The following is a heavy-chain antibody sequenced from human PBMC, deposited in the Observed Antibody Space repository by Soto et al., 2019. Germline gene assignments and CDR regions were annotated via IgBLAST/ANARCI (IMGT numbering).Heavy chain of an antibody. Sequence: QVQLVESGGGVVQPGRSLRLSCAASGFTFSSYAMHWVRQAPGKGLGWVAVISYDGSDKYYADSVKGRFTISRNNSKDTVYLQMNSMRAEDTAVYYCARDFSMVVVAPGYWGQGTLVTVSS. J-gene: IGHJ4*02. CDR1: GFTFSSYA. V-gene: IGHV3-30-3*01. CDR3: ARDFSMVVVAPGY. D-gene: IGHD2-15*01. CDR2: ISYDGSDK.